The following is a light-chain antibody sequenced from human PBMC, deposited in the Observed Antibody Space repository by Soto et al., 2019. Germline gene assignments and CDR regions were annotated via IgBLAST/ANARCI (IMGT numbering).Light chain of an antibody. J-gene: IGKJ2*01. Sequence: EIVLTQAPGTLSLSPGERATLSCRASQSVSSSYFAWYQQKPGQAPRLLIYGASSRATGIPDRFSGSGSGTDFTLTISRLEPEDFGVYYCQQYGGTHPYTFGQGTKLEMK. CDR1: QSVSSSY. V-gene: IGKV3-20*01. CDR3: QQYGGTHPYT. CDR2: GAS.